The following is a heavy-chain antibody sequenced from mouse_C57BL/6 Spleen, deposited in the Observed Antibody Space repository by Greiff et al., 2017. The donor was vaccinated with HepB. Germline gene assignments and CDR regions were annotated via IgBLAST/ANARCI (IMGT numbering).Heavy chain of an antibody. CDR1: GYAFSSYW. V-gene: IGHV1-80*01. CDR2: IYPGDGDT. CDR3: ARDYDYGVFEY. Sequence: VKLQESGAELVKPGASVKISCKASGYAFSSYWMNWVKQRPGKGLEWIGQIYPGDGDTNYNGKFKGKATLTADKSSSTAYMQLSSLTSEDSAVYICARDYDYGVFEYWGEGTTLTVSS. J-gene: IGHJ2*01. D-gene: IGHD2-4*01.